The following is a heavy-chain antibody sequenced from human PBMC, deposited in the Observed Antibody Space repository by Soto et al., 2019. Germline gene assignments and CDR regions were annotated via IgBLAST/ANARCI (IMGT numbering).Heavy chain of an antibody. CDR2: ISYDGSTG. Sequence: PGGSLRLSCAASGFTFSGYYMHWVRQAPGKGLEWVAVISYDGSTGYYADSVKGRFTISRDNSANRLFLQMNSLRPEDTAVYYCTKDDGYNDSTYYHYFGMDVWGQGTTVTVSS. CDR3: TKDDGYNDSTYYHYFGMDV. D-gene: IGHD5-12*01. V-gene: IGHV3-30*18. J-gene: IGHJ6*02. CDR1: GFTFSGYY.